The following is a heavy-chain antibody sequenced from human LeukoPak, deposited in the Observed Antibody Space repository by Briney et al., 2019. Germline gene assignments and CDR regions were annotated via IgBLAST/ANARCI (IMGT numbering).Heavy chain of an antibody. CDR1: GGSFSGYY. CDR3: ARGVLVGATRKFDY. J-gene: IGHJ4*02. Sequence: SETLSLTCAVYGGSFSGYYWSWIRQPPGKGLEWIGEINHSGSTNYNPSLKSRVTISVDTSKNQFSPKLSSVTAADTAVYYCARGVLVGATRKFDYWGQGTLVTVSS. V-gene: IGHV4-34*01. D-gene: IGHD1-26*01. CDR2: INHSGST.